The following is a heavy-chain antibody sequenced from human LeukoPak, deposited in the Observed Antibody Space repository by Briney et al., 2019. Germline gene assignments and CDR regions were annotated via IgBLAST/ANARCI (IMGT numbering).Heavy chain of an antibody. D-gene: IGHD4-17*01. CDR3: ARQYGDYFDY. CDR2: IYSGDIT. CDR1: GFTVSSKY. Sequence: GGSLRLTCAASGFTVSSKYMSWVRQAPGKGLEWVSLIYSGDITYYADSVKGRFTISRDNSKNTLYLQMNSLRAEDTAVYYCARQYGDYFDYWGQGTLVTVSS. J-gene: IGHJ4*02. V-gene: IGHV3-53*01.